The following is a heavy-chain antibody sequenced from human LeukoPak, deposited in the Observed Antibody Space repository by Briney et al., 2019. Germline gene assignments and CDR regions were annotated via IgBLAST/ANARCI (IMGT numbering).Heavy chain of an antibody. CDR2: VKQDGREK. CDR3: ARVLGSGCFYGMDV. V-gene: IGHV3-7*03. CDR1: GFTFSTYW. Sequence: AGGSLRLSCAASGFTFSTYWMSWVRQAPGKGLEWVANVKQDGREKYYVDSVKGRFTISRDNARNSLYLQMNSLRAEDTAVYYCARVLGSGCFYGMDVWGKGTTVTVSS. J-gene: IGHJ6*04. D-gene: IGHD3-10*01.